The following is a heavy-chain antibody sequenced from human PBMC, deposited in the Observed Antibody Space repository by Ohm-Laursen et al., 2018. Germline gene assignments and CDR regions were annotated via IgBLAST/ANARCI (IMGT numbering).Heavy chain of an antibody. J-gene: IGHJ4*02. CDR3: AGRIAASFDY. CDR1: GYSISSSNW. V-gene: IGHV4-28*01. Sequence: SDTLSLTCGVSGYSISSSNWWGWIRQPPGKGLEWIGYLYYSGSTYYNPSLKSRVTMSVDTSKNQFSLKLSSVTAADTAVYYCAGRIAASFDYWGQGTLVTVSS. CDR2: LYYSGST. D-gene: IGHD6-13*01.